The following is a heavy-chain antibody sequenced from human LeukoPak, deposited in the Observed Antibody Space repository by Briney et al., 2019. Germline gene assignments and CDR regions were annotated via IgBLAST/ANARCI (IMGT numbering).Heavy chain of an antibody. V-gene: IGHV3-23*01. J-gene: IGHJ4*02. CDR3: AKTSRWERDYFDY. CDR1: GFTFSSYA. CDR2: ISGVGGNT. D-gene: IGHD5-24*01. Sequence: GGSLRLSCAGSGFTFSSYAMSWVRQAPGKGLEWVSAISGVGGNTSYTDSVRGRFTISRDNSKNTLYLQMNSLRAEHTAIYYCAKTSRWERDYFDYWGQGTLVTVSS.